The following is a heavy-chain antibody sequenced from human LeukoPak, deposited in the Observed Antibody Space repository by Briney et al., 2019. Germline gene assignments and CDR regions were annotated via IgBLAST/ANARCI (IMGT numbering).Heavy chain of an antibody. J-gene: IGHJ4*02. CDR2: IKQDGSEK. Sequence: GGSLRLSCAASGFTFSSYWMSWVRQAPGKGLEWVANIKQDGSEKYYVDSVTGRFTISRDNAKNSLYLQMNSLRAEDTAVYYCARDLYRIVVVPHYFDYWGQGTLVTVSS. CDR3: ARDLYRIVVVPHYFDY. CDR1: GFTFSSYW. D-gene: IGHD3-22*01. V-gene: IGHV3-7*01.